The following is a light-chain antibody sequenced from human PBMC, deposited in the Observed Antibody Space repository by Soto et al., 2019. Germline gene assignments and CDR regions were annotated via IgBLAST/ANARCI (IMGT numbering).Light chain of an antibody. CDR3: ASWDDSLNGPV. CDR2: SNN. V-gene: IGLV1-44*01. J-gene: IGLJ2*01. CDR1: RSNIGSNT. Sequence: QSVLTQPPSASGTPGQRATISCSGTRSNIGSNTVHWYQQLPGTAPKLVIYSNNQRSSGVPDRFSSSKSDTSASLAISGVQSEDEADYSCASWDDSLNGPVFGGGTKLTVL.